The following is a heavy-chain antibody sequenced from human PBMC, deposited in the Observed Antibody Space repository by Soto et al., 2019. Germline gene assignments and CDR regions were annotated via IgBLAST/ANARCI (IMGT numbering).Heavy chain of an antibody. CDR1: GFTFSNYA. D-gene: IGHD6-13*01. CDR2: ISGSGGST. J-gene: IGHJ4*02. CDR3: AKDQGSSWYEIDY. V-gene: IGHV3-23*01. Sequence: EVQLLESGGGLVQPGGSLRLSCAASGFTFSNYAVTWVRQAPGKGLEWVSTISGSGGSTYYADSVKGRFTISRVNSKNTLYLQMYSLRAEDTAVYYCAKDQGSSWYEIDYWGQGTLVTVSS.